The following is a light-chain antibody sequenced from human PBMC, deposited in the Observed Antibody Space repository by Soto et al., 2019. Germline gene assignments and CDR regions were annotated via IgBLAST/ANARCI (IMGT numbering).Light chain of an antibody. Sequence: DIQMTQSPATLSASVGERVTITCRASQSISSWLAWYQQKPGKVPKLLIDDASSLESGVPSRFSGSGSGTEFTLTISSLQPDDFATYYCQQYNTYPWTFGQGTKVDIK. J-gene: IGKJ1*01. CDR2: DAS. CDR3: QQYNTYPWT. V-gene: IGKV1-5*01. CDR1: QSISSW.